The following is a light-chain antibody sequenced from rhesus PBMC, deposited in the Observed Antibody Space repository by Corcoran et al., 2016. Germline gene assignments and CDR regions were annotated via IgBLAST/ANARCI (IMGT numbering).Light chain of an antibody. CDR1: SSVSTS. Sequence: ENVLTQSPTSMAVSQGERVTISCTASSSVSTSYLHWYQQKPGFPPRLLVYRPSSLAYGVPARVSGGGLGTSYTLTISSMEAEDAANYFCPQRHSIPYSFGQGTKVEIK. CDR2: RPS. J-gene: IGKJ2*01. CDR3: PQRHSIPYS. V-gene: IGKV3-42*01.